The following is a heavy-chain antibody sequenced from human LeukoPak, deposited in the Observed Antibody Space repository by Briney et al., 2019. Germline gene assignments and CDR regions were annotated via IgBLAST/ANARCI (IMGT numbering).Heavy chain of an antibody. V-gene: IGHV4-38-2*02. CDR3: ARAYYDSTGYYFRRPEDDNWFDP. D-gene: IGHD3-22*01. J-gene: IGHJ5*02. Sequence: PSETLSLTCTVSNYSISSAYYWGWIRQPPGKGLEWIGNIYHSGVTYYKPSLKSRVTISVDTSKNQFSLRLSSVTAADTAVYFCARAYYDSTGYYFRRPEDDNWFDPWGQGTLVTVSS. CDR1: NYSISSAYY. CDR2: IYHSGVT.